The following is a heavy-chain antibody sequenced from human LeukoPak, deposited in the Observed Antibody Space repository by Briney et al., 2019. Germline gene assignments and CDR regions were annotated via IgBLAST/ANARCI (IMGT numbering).Heavy chain of an antibody. Sequence: SETLSLTCAVYGGSFSGYYWSWIRQPPGKGLEWIGEINHRGSTNYNPSLKSRVTISVDTSKNQFSLKLSSVTAADTAVYYCARGSGNYFDYWGQGTLVTVSS. J-gene: IGHJ4*02. CDR2: INHRGST. V-gene: IGHV4-34*01. CDR1: GGSFSGYY. CDR3: ARGSGNYFDY.